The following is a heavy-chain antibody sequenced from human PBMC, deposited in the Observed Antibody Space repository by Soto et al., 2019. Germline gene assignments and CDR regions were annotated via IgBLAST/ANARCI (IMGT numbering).Heavy chain of an antibody. CDR1: GYTFITYG. CDR2: INPYSGKT. CDR3: AKNAVSGDYASHLDY. Sequence: QIHLVQSGPEVRKPGASVKLSCKTSGYTFITYGLTWVRQAPGEGLEWMGWINPYSGKTAFAEKFQDRITVTTDTSTDTAYMELEDLDSDDTAVDYCAKNAVSGDYASHLDYWGQGTLVAVST. J-gene: IGHJ4*02. D-gene: IGHD4-17*01. V-gene: IGHV1-18*01.